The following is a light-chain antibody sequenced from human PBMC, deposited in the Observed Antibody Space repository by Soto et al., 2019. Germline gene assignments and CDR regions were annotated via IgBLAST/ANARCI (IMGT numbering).Light chain of an antibody. CDR2: HVS. J-gene: IGLJ1*01. CDR1: SSDFGGYNY. Sequence: QSALTQPASVSGSPGQSIPISCTGTSSDFGGYNYVSCYQQYRGKVPKLLIYHVSNRPSGVSNRFSGSKSGNTASLTISGLQAEDEADYFCTSCTSDNLYVFGTGTKVTVL. V-gene: IGLV2-14*03. CDR3: TSCTSDNLYV.